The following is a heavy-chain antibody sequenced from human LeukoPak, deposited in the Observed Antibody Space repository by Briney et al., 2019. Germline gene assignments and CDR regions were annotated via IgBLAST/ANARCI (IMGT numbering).Heavy chain of an antibody. CDR2: INAGNGNT. V-gene: IGHV1-3*01. CDR1: GYTFTSYA. J-gene: IGHJ4*02. CDR3: ASSMVRGVTEDY. Sequence: ASVKVSCKASGYTFTSYAMHWVRQAPGQRLEWMGWINAGNGNTKYSQKFQGRVTITRDTSASTAYMELSSLRSEDTAVYYCASSMVRGVTEDYWGQGTLVTVSS. D-gene: IGHD3-10*01.